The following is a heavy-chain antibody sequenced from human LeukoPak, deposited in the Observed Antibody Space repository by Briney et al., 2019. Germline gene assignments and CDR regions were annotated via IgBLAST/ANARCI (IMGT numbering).Heavy chain of an antibody. CDR1: GYTFTTHG. J-gene: IGHJ3*02. D-gene: IGHD4-23*01. CDR3: ASDYGGTDGALDI. V-gene: IGHV1-18*01. CDR2: ISAYTGKT. Sequence: ASVKVSCKSSGYTFTTHGITWVRQAPGQGLEWMGWISAYTGKTNYAQKIQGRVTMTTDTSTSTAYMELRSLRSGDTAVYYCASDYGGTDGALDIWGQGTMVIVSS.